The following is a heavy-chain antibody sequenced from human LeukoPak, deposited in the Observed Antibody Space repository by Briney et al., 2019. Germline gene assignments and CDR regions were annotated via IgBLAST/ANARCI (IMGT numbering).Heavy chain of an antibody. Sequence: GESLKISCKGSGYSFASYWIGWVRQMPGKGLEWMGIIYPGDFDTRYSPSFQGQVTISADKSISTAYLQWSSLKASDTAMYYCARREGITGTTKWFDPWGQGTLVTVSS. J-gene: IGHJ5*02. D-gene: IGHD1-7*01. CDR1: GYSFASYW. CDR3: ARREGITGTTKWFDP. V-gene: IGHV5-51*01. CDR2: IYPGDFDT.